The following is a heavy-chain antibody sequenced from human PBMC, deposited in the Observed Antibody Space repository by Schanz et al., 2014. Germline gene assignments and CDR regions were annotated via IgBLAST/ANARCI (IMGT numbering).Heavy chain of an antibody. CDR3: AKGRFGELSAFDI. J-gene: IGHJ3*02. CDR2: ISGGGGTT. D-gene: IGHD3-10*01. V-gene: IGHV3-23*04. Sequence: EVQLVESGGGLVQPGGSLRLSCAASGFTFSSYGMHWVRQAPGKGLEWVSAISGGGGTTYYADSVKGRFTISRDNSKSTLYLQMNSLRAEDTAVYYCAKGRFGELSAFDIWGQGTMXTVSS. CDR1: GFTFSSYG.